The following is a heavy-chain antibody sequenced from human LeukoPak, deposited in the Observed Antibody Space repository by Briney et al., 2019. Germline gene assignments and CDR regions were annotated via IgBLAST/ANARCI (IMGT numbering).Heavy chain of an antibody. V-gene: IGHV3-21*01. D-gene: IGHD1-26*01. CDR3: ARSRPSIVGAGGAIDY. J-gene: IGHJ4*02. Sequence: GGSLRLSCAASGFTFSSYSMNWVRQAPETGLEWVSSISSSSTYIYYADSVQGRFPIYRDNAKNSLYLQMNSLRAEDTAVYYCARSRPSIVGAGGAIDYWGQGTLVTVSS. CDR1: GFTFSSYS. CDR2: ISSSSTYI.